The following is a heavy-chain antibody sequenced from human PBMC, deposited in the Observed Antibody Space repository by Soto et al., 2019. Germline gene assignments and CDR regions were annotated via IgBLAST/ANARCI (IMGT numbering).Heavy chain of an antibody. CDR2: IGPNPAIT. D-gene: IGHD2-2*01. CDR1: GFTFSTSG. Sequence: EVQLLESGGGLVQPGGSLRLSCAASGFTFSTSGMLWVRQPPGEGLEWVSAIGPNPAITKYTDSVKGRFTISRDNSKNTVFLQMSSLRAEDTALYYCATARHCSSDACPAAEWGQGTLITVSS. CDR3: ATARHCSSDACPAAE. J-gene: IGHJ4*02. V-gene: IGHV3-23*01.